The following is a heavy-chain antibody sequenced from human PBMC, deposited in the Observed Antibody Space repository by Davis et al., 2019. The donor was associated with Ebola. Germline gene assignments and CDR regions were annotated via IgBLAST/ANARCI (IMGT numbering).Heavy chain of an antibody. Sequence: AASVKVSCKASGYTFTSYYMHWVRQAPGQGLEWMGWISAYNGNTNYAQKLQGRVTMTTDTSTSTAYMELRSLRSDDTAVYYCARDTTVTPLDYWGQGTLVTVSS. CDR2: ISAYNGNT. D-gene: IGHD4-11*01. J-gene: IGHJ4*02. V-gene: IGHV1-18*04. CDR3: ARDTTVTPLDY. CDR1: GYTFTSYY.